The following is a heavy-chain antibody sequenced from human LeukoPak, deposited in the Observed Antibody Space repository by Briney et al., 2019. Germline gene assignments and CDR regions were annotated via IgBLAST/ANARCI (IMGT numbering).Heavy chain of an antibody. D-gene: IGHD3-10*01. CDR1: GFTFSSYA. J-gene: IGHJ3*02. CDR2: ISGSGGST. Sequence: GGSLRLSCAASGFTFSSYAMSWVRQAPGKGLEWVSAISGSGGSTYYADSVKGRFTISRDNSKNTLYLQMNSLRAEDTAVYHCAKDNYYYDTFDIWGQGTMVTVSS. V-gene: IGHV3-23*01. CDR3: AKDNYYYDTFDI.